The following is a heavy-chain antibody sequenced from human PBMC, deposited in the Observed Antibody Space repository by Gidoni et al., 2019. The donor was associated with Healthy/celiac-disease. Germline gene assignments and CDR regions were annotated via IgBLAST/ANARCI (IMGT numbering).Heavy chain of an antibody. J-gene: IGHJ4*02. CDR1: GFTFSSYA. V-gene: IGHV3-23*01. CDR3: AKERQQWLVRNYYFDY. D-gene: IGHD6-19*01. Sequence: EVQLLESGGGLVQPGGSLRLSCAASGFTFSSYAMSWVRQAPGKGLEGVSAISGSGGSTYYADSVKGRFTISRDNSKNTLYLQMNSLRAEDTAVYYCAKERQQWLVRNYYFDYWGQGTLVTVSS. CDR2: ISGSGGST.